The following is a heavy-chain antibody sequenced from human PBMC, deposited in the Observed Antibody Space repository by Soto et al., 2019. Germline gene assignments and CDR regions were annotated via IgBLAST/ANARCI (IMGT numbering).Heavy chain of an antibody. CDR2: ISYDGANI. Sequence: QVQLVESGGGVIQPGRSLRLSCAASGFSFGAYAMFWVRQAPGKGLEWVAVISYDGANIYYADSVKGRFTISRDNSKNTLYVHMNSLRTEDTAIYYCARDRSGIRGFDYWGQGTLVTVSS. CDR1: GFSFGAYA. CDR3: ARDRSGIRGFDY. J-gene: IGHJ4*02. V-gene: IGHV3-30-3*01. D-gene: IGHD3-10*01.